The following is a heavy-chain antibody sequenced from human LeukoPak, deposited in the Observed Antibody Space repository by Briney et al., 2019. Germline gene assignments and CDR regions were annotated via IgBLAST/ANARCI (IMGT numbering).Heavy chain of an antibody. D-gene: IGHD3-10*01. J-gene: IGHJ5*02. CDR1: GGTFSIYS. Sequence: VASVKVSCKTSGGTFSIYSISWVRQAPGQGREWMGGIIPISGTIKYTQKFQGRVTMTADRSTSTAYMALSSLRAEDTAVYYCARDYVSGSFGPWGQGTLVTVSS. CDR3: ARDYVSGSFGP. V-gene: IGHV1-69*06. CDR2: IIPISGTI.